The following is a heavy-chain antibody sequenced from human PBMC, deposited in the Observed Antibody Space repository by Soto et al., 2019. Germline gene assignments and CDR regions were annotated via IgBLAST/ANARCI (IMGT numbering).Heavy chain of an antibody. J-gene: IGHJ4*02. V-gene: IGHV3-23*01. CDR3: AKLHRGYDSSGYDY. Sequence: EVQLLESGGGLVQPGGSLRLSCAASGFTFSSYAMSWVRQAPGKGLEWVSAISGSGGSTYYADSVKGRFTISRDNSKNTLYLQMNSLRDEDTAVYYCAKLHRGYDSSGYDYWGQGTLVTVSS. CDR2: ISGSGGST. D-gene: IGHD3-22*01. CDR1: GFTFSSYA.